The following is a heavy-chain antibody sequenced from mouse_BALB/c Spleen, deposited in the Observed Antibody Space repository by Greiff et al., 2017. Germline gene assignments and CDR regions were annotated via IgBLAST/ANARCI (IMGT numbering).Heavy chain of an antibody. CDR3: ARYTMDYDYDVGFAY. Sequence: EVQLQQSGPELVKPGASVKIPCKASGYTFTDYNMDWVKQSHGKSLEWIGDINPNNGGTIYNQKFKGKATLTVDKSSSTAYMELRSLTSEDTAVYYCARYTMDYDYDVGFAYWGQGTLVTVSA. D-gene: IGHD2-4*01. J-gene: IGHJ3*01. V-gene: IGHV1-18*01. CDR1: GYTFTDYN. CDR2: INPNNGGT.